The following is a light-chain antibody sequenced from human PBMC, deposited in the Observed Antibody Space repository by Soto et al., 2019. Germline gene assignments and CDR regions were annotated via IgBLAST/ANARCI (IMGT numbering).Light chain of an antibody. CDR2: DVS. CDR3: SSYTSSSTRV. CDR1: SSDVGGYYS. V-gene: IGLV2-14*01. J-gene: IGLJ2*01. Sequence: QSVLTQPASVSGSPGQSIAISCTGTSSDVGGYYSVSWYQQHPGKAPKLVIYDVSNRSSGVSNRFSGSKSGNTASLTISGLQAEDEADYYCSSYTSSSTRVFGGGTKLTVL.